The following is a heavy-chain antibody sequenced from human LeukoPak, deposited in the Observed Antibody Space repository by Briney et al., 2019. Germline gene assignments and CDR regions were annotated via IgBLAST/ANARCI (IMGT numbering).Heavy chain of an antibody. Sequence: ASVKVACKVSGYTLTELSLHWVRQAPGKGLEWMGGFDPEDGETIYAQKFQGRVTMTEDTSTDTAYMELSSLRSEDTAVYYCATVVGATNYGMDVWGQGTTVTVSS. CDR3: ATVVGATNYGMDV. V-gene: IGHV1-24*01. CDR2: FDPEDGET. J-gene: IGHJ6*02. D-gene: IGHD1-26*01. CDR1: GYTLTELS.